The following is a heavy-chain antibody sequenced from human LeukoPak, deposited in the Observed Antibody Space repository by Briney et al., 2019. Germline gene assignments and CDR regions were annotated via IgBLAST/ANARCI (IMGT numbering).Heavy chain of an antibody. CDR2: INPNSGGT. Sequence: GASVKVSCKASGYTFTGYYMHWVRQTPGQGLEWMGWINPNSGGTNYAQKFQGRVTMTRDTSISTAYMELSRLRSDDTAVYYCARVWYDSSGYYLQDYWGQGTLVAVSS. V-gene: IGHV1-2*02. D-gene: IGHD3-22*01. J-gene: IGHJ4*02. CDR1: GYTFTGYY. CDR3: ARVWYDSSGYYLQDY.